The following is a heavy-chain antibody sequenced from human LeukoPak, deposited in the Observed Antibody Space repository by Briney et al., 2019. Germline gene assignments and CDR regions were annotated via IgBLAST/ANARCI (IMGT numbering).Heavy chain of an antibody. Sequence: GGSLRLSCAASGFTFSSYSMNWVRQAPGKGLEWVSSISSSSSYIYYADSVKGRFTISRDNAKNSLYLQMNSLRAEDTAVYYCARVMVRGVLVDYWGQGTLVTVSS. CDR2: ISSSSSYI. D-gene: IGHD3-10*01. CDR1: GFTFSSYS. CDR3: ARVMVRGVLVDY. J-gene: IGHJ4*02. V-gene: IGHV3-21*01.